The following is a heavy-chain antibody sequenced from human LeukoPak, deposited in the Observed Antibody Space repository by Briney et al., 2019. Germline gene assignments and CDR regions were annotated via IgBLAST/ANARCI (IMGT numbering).Heavy chain of an antibody. V-gene: IGHV3-23*01. CDR2: ISGSGGST. D-gene: IGHD2-15*01. J-gene: IGHJ4*02. Sequence: GGSLRLSCAASGFTFSSYAMSWVRQAPGKGLEWVSAISGSGGSTYYADSVKGRFTISRDNSKNTLYLQMNSLRAEDTAVYYCATDTVVVVAATPIDYWGQGTLVTVSS. CDR3: ATDTVVVVAATPIDY. CDR1: GFTFSSYA.